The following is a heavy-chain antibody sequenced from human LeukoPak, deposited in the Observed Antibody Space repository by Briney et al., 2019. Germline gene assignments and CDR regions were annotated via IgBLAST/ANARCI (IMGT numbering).Heavy chain of an antibody. J-gene: IGHJ4*02. V-gene: IGHV4-59*12. CDR1: GGSISNYY. D-gene: IGHD1-14*01. CDR2: ISDSGST. Sequence: SETLSLTCTVSGGSISNYYWSWIRQPPGKGLDWIGYISDSGSTNYNPSLKSRVTISVETSKNQFSLKLISVTAAHTAVYYCARTNRYAGGDRHFDYWGQGTLVTVSS. CDR3: ARTNRYAGGDRHFDY.